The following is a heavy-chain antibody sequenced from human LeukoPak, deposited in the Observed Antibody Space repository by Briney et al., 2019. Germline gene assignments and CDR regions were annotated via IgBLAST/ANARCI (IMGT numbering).Heavy chain of an antibody. J-gene: IGHJ3*02. CDR2: ISAYNGNT. V-gene: IGHV1-18*01. CDR1: GYTFTSYG. Sequence: ASVKVSCKASGYTFTSYGISWVRQAPGQGLEWMGWISAYNGNTNYAQKLQGRVTMTTDTSTSTAYMERRSLRSDDTAVYYCARDTPKGDSSGYTGPFDIWGQGTMVTVSS. D-gene: IGHD3-22*01. CDR3: ARDTPKGDSSGYTGPFDI.